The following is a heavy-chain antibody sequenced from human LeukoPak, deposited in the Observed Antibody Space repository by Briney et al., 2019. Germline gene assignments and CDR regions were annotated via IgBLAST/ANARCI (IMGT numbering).Heavy chain of an antibody. CDR2: ISSSSSYI. CDR1: GFTFSSYS. Sequence: GGSLRLSCAASGFTFSSYSMNWVRQAPGKGLEWVSSISSSSSYIYYADSVKGRFTISRDNAKNSLYLQMNSLRAEDTAVYYCAREAPQGIYFDYWGQGTLDTVSS. CDR3: AREAPQGIYFDY. J-gene: IGHJ4*02. V-gene: IGHV3-21*01.